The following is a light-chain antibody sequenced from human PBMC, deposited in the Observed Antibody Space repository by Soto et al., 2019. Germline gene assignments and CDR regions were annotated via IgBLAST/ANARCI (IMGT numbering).Light chain of an antibody. Sequence: ENVLTQSPGTLSLSPGERATLSCRASQSVSGSYFAWYQQKPGQAPRLLLYGASNRATGIPDRFSGSGSGTDFTLTISRLEPEDFAVYFCQQYGSSPRTFGQGTKLEIK. CDR3: QQYGSSPRT. CDR1: QSVSGSY. V-gene: IGKV3-20*01. J-gene: IGKJ2*01. CDR2: GAS.